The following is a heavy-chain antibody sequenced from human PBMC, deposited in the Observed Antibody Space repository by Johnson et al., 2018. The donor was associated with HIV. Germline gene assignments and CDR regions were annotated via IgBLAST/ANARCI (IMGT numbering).Heavy chain of an antibody. Sequence: VQLVETGGGLIQPGGSLRLSCAASGFTFSSYWMSWVRQAPGKGLEWVANIKQDGSEKYYVDSVKGRFTISRDNSKNTLFLQMNRLSAEDTALYFCAKYRMAGPGATGPFDIWGQGTVVTVSS. J-gene: IGHJ3*02. CDR3: AKYRMAGPGATGPFDI. V-gene: IGHV3-7*03. D-gene: IGHD6-13*01. CDR2: IKQDGSEK. CDR1: GFTFSSYW.